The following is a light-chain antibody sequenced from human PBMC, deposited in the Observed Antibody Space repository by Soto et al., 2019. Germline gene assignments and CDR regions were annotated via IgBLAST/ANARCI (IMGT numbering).Light chain of an antibody. J-gene: IGLJ1*01. CDR3: SSYTSSSPYV. Sequence: QSALTQPASVSGSPGQSITISCTGTRDDIGGYDYVSWYQQHPGRAPKLMIYEVTNRPSGVSNRFSGSKSGNTASLTISGLQAEDEADYYCSSYTSSSPYVFGTGTKLTVL. CDR1: RDDIGGYDY. CDR2: EVT. V-gene: IGLV2-14*01.